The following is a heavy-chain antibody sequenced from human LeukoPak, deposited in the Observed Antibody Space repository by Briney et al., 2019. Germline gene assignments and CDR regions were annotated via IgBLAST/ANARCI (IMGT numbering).Heavy chain of an antibody. D-gene: IGHD6-13*01. Sequence: GGSLRLSCAASGFTFSSYEMNWVGQARGKGLEWVSYISSSGSTIYYADSVKGRFTISRDNAKNSLYLQMNSLRAEDTAVYYCARVIAAAAYYYGMDVWGKGSTVTVSS. CDR1: GFTFSSYE. CDR3: ARVIAAAAYYYGMDV. J-gene: IGHJ6*04. V-gene: IGHV3-48*03. CDR2: ISSSGSTI.